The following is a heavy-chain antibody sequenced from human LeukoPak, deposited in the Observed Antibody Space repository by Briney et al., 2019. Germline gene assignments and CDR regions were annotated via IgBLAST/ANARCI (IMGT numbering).Heavy chain of an antibody. J-gene: IGHJ4*02. CDR1: GGTFSSYT. D-gene: IGHD2-21*02. Sequence: SVKVSCEASGGTFSSYTISWVRQAPGQGLEWMGRIIPILGIANYAQKFQGRVTITADKSTSTAYMELSSLRSEDTAVYYCARMSDCGGDCPIDYWGQGTLVTVSS. CDR2: IIPILGIA. V-gene: IGHV1-69*02. CDR3: ARMSDCGGDCPIDY.